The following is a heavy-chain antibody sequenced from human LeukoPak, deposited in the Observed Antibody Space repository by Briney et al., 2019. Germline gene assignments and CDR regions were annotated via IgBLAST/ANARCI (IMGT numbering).Heavy chain of an antibody. J-gene: IGHJ4*02. D-gene: IGHD3-10*01. CDR1: GGSISSGGYY. CDR3: VRYSYYYASGSQFDY. Sequence: SQTLSLTCTVSGGSISSGGYYWSWIRQHPGKGLEWIVYIYYSGSTYYNPSLKSRVTISVDTSKNQFSLKLSSVTAADTAVYYCVRYSYYYASGSQFDYWGQGTLVTVSS. CDR2: IYYSGST. V-gene: IGHV4-31*03.